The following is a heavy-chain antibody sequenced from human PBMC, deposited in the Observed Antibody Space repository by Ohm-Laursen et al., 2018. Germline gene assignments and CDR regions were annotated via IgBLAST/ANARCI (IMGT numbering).Heavy chain of an antibody. CDR3: ARDNYDILTENWFDP. Sequence: SDTLSLTCPVSGGSISSISYYWGWIRQPPGKGLEWIGSIYYSGSTYYNPSLKSRVTISVVTTKNQFSLKLSSVTAADTAVYYFARDNYDILTENWFDPWGRGTLVTVSS. J-gene: IGHJ5*02. CDR1: GGSISSISYY. CDR2: IYYSGST. V-gene: IGHV4-39*07. D-gene: IGHD3-9*01.